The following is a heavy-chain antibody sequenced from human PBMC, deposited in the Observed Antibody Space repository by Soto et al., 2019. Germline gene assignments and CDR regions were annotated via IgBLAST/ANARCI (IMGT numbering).Heavy chain of an antibody. Sequence: EVQLVESGGGLVQPGGSLRLSCAASGFTVSSNYMSWVRQAPGKGLEWVSVIYSGGSTYYADSVKGRFTISRDNSKNTLYLQMNSLRAEDTAVYYCARELYDSSGSGVWGQGTTVTVSS. CDR1: GFTVSSNY. D-gene: IGHD3-22*01. J-gene: IGHJ6*02. CDR3: ARELYDSSGSGV. V-gene: IGHV3-66*01. CDR2: IYSGGST.